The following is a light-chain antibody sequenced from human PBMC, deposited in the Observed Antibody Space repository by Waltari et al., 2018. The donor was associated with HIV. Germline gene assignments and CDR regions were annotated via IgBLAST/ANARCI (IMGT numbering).Light chain of an antibody. Sequence: QSALTQPASVSGSLGQSITISCIGPSSDIGSYHYVSGYQHHPDKAPTLVIYDANARPAGVPFRFSGSKSGNTASLTISGLQAEDEADYYCSSYTSTSTLLFGGGTKVTVL. CDR1: SSDIGSYHY. CDR2: DAN. CDR3: SSYTSTSTLL. V-gene: IGLV2-14*01. J-gene: IGLJ3*02.